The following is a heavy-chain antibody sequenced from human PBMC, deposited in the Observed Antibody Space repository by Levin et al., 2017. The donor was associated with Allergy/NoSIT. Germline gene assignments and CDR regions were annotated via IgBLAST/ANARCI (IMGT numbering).Heavy chain of an antibody. J-gene: IGHJ5*02. V-gene: IGHV3-11*01. D-gene: IGHD6-13*01. Sequence: GESLKISCEASGFAFSDYYMSWIRQAPGKGLEWVSYISNGGSATLYADSVKGRFTISRDNAKTSLYLQMNSLRAEDTAVYYCARVGHSSSWYWFDPWGQGTLVTVSS. CDR2: ISNGGSAT. CDR3: ARVGHSSSWYWFDP. CDR1: GFAFSDYY.